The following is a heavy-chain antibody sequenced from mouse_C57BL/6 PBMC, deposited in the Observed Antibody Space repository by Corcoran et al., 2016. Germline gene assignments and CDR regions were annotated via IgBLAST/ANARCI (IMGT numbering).Heavy chain of an antibody. CDR2: INTYSGVP. D-gene: IGHD4-1*01. V-gene: IGHV9-3*01. CDR1: GYTFTTYG. CDR3: ARPFNWDGYFDV. Sequence: QIQLVQAGPELKKPGETVKISCKDSGYTFTTYGMSWVKQAPGKGLKWMGWINTYSGVPTYADDFKGRFAFSLETSASTAYLQINNLKNEDTATYFCARPFNWDGYFDVWGTGTMVTVSS. J-gene: IGHJ1*03.